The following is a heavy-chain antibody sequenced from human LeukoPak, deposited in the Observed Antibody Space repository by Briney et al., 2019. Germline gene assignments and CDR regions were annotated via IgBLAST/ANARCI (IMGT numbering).Heavy chain of an antibody. J-gene: IGHJ3*02. D-gene: IGHD2-2*01. V-gene: IGHV3-23*01. Sequence: GGSLRLSCAASGFTVSSNYMSWVRQAPGKGLEWVSAISGSGGSTYYADSVKGRFTISRDNSKNTLYLQMNSLRAEDTAVYYCAKDLGIGVVVPAAIGLAFDIWGQGTMVTVSS. CDR1: GFTVSSNY. CDR2: ISGSGGST. CDR3: AKDLGIGVVVPAAIGLAFDI.